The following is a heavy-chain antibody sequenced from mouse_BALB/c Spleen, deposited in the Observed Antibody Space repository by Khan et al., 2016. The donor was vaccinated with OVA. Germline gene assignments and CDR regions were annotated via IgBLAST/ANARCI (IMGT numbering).Heavy chain of an antibody. Sequence: QVQLKQSGPELKKPGETVKISCKASGYTFTNYGMNWVKQSPGKALKWMGWINTYTGEPTYADDFKGRFVFSLETSASTAYLQINNLKNEETATYFCARPPYFSYTLDHWGQGTSVTVSS. D-gene: IGHD2-10*01. J-gene: IGHJ4*01. CDR1: GYTFTNYG. CDR3: ARPPYFSYTLDH. V-gene: IGHV9-3-1*01. CDR2: INTYTGEP.